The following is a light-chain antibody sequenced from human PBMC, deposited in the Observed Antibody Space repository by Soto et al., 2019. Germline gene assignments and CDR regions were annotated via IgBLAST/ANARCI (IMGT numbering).Light chain of an antibody. CDR1: QSVSSSY. J-gene: IGKJ1*01. Sequence: EIVLTQSPGTLSLSPWERATLSCRASQSVSSSYLAWYQQKPGQAPRLLIYDASNRATGIPARFSGSGSGTDFTLTISRLAREDFAVYYCQQYGSSPKTFGQGTKVDIK. CDR2: DAS. CDR3: QQYGSSPKT. V-gene: IGKV3-20*01.